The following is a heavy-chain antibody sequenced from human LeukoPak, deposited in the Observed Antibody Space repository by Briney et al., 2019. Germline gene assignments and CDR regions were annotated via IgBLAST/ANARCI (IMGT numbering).Heavy chain of an antibody. CDR2: INHSGST. CDR1: GGSFSGYY. D-gene: IGHD2-15*01. CDR3: ARRASAAATLDY. Sequence: PSETLSLTCAVYGGSFSGYYWSWIRQPPGKGLEWIGDINHSGSTNYNPSLKSRVTMSEDTSKNQCSLKLSSVTAADTAVYYGARRASAAATLDYWGRGTLVTVSS. V-gene: IGHV4-34*01. J-gene: IGHJ4*02.